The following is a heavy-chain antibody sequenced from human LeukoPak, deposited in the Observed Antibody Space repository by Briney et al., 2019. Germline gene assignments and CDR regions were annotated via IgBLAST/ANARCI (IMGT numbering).Heavy chain of an antibody. CDR1: GVSISDYY. J-gene: IGHJ3*02. CDR3: ARLGQPNAFDI. V-gene: IGHV4-59*08. CDR2: FHYIGST. Sequence: SETLSLTCTVSGVSISDYYWSWIRQPPGKGLECIGYFHYIGSTKYNPSLKSRVTISVDTSNNQFSLDLSSVTAADTAVYYCARLGQPNAFDIWGQGTVVTVSS. D-gene: IGHD3-16*01.